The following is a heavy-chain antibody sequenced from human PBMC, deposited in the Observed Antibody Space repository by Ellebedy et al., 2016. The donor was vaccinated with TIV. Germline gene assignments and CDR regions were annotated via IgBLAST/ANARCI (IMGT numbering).Heavy chain of an antibody. Sequence: SLKISCEGSGFNFGAYGMHWVRQGPGQGLEWVSGISWHSSSKGYGDAVKGRFTISRDNDKKSIYLQMNSLRPEDTALYYCVKDTVGYGSGGAFDVWGQGTMVTVSS. J-gene: IGHJ3*01. CDR3: VKDTVGYGSGGAFDV. CDR2: ISWHSSSK. D-gene: IGHD3-16*01. CDR1: GFNFGAYG. V-gene: IGHV3-9*01.